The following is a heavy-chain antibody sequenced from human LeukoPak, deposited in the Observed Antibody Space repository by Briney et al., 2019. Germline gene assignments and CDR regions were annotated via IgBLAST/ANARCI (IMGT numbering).Heavy chain of an antibody. CDR2: INWNGGST. CDR3: ARERVGAFGQNWFDP. V-gene: IGHV3-20*04. D-gene: IGHD1-26*01. J-gene: IGHJ5*02. Sequence: PGGSLRLSCAASGFTFDDYGMSWVRQAPGKGLEWVSGINWNGGSTGYADSVKGRFTISRDNAKNSLYLQMNSLRAADTAVYYCARERVGAFGQNWFDPWGQGTLVTVSS. CDR1: GFTFDDYG.